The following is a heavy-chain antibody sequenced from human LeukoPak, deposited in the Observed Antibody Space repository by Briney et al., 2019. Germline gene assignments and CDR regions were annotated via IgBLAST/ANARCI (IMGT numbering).Heavy chain of an antibody. V-gene: IGHV1-69*05. Sequence: ASVKVSCKASGGTFISYAISWVRQAPGQGLEWMGRIIPIFGTANYAQKFQGRVTITTDEFTSTAYMELSSLRSEDTAVYYCARYYYGSGSSPWYWGQGTLVTVSS. J-gene: IGHJ4*02. D-gene: IGHD3-10*01. CDR2: IIPIFGTA. CDR1: GGTFISYA. CDR3: ARYYYGSGSSPWY.